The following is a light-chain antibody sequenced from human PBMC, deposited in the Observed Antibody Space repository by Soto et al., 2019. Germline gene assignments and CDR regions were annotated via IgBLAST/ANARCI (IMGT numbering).Light chain of an antibody. Sequence: EVVLTQSPVTLSLSPVERATLSCRASPSFRGLLAWYQQKPGQAPRLLIYDAYNRATGIPPRFSGSGSGTDFTLTISSLEPEDSAVYYCQQRHMWPITFGQGTRLEIK. V-gene: IGKV3-11*01. CDR3: QQRHMWPIT. CDR1: PSFRGL. CDR2: DAY. J-gene: IGKJ5*01.